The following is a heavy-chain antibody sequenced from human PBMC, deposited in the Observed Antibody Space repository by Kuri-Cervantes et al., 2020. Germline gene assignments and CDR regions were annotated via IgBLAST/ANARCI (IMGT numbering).Heavy chain of an antibody. D-gene: IGHD6-6*01. CDR2: ISWNSGSI. J-gene: IGHJ3*02. Sequence: SLKTSCAASGFTFADYAMHWVRQAPGKGLEWVSGISWNSGSIGYEDSLKGRFTISRDNAKNSLYLQMNSLRAEDTAVYYCARDWDSAARPSRDAFAIWGQGTMVTVSS. CDR1: GFTFADYA. V-gene: IGHV3-9*01. CDR3: ARDWDSAARPSRDAFAI.